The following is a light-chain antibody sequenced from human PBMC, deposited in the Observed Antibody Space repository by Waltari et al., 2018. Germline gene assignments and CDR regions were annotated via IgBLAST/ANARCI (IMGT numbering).Light chain of an antibody. J-gene: IGKJ2*01. CDR2: DAS. CDR1: QSIGSW. CDR3: QQYNSYSPMYT. Sequence: DIQMTQSPSTLSASVGDRVTITCRASQSIGSWLAWDQQKPGKAPKLMIYDASSLEIGVPSRFSGSGSGTEFTLTISSLQPDDFATYYCQQYNSYSPMYTFGQGTKLEIK. V-gene: IGKV1-5*01.